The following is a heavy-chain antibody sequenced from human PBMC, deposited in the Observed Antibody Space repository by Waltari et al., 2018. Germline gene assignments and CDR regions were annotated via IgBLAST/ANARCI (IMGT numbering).Heavy chain of an antibody. CDR2: TIAHNDDT. V-gene: IGHV1-18*01. J-gene: IGHJ4*02. CDR3: ARDYYSDYVFDH. Sequence: QVQLVQSGGEVKNPGASVKVSCKASGYIFTSYGISWVRQAPGQSLEWMGWTIAHNDDTNYVKRFQDRLTMTTDTSTNTAYMELRSLRSDDTAVYYCARDYYSDYVFDHWGQGTLVIVSS. D-gene: IGHD4-17*01. CDR1: GYIFTSYG.